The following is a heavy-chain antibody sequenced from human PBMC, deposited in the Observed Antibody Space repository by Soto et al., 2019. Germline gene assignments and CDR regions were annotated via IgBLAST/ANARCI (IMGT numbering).Heavy chain of an antibody. D-gene: IGHD6-19*01. CDR3: ARERIAVAGTFVYYYYGMDV. J-gene: IGHJ6*02. V-gene: IGHV3-7*03. CDR2: IKQDGSEK. Sequence: VQLVESGGGLVQPGGSLRLSCAASGFTFSSYWMSWVRQAPGKGLEWVANIKQDGSEKYYVDSVKGRFTISRDNAKNSLYLQMNSLRAEDTAVYYCARERIAVAGTFVYYYYGMDVWGQGTTVTVSS. CDR1: GFTFSSYW.